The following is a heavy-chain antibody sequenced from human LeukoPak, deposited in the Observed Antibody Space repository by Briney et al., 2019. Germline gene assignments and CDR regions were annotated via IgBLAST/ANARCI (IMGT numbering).Heavy chain of an antibody. CDR2: IWNDVTNK. J-gene: IGHJ4*02. CDR3: AKDAQRGFDYSNSLEY. Sequence: GGSLRLSCAASGFTFSHYGMHWVRQAPGKGLEWVAVIWNDVTNKYYSDSVKGRFTIYRDDSQNRVYLQMNSLRADDTALYYCAKDAQRGFDYSNSLEYWGQGALVTVSS. V-gene: IGHV3-33*06. CDR1: GFTFSHYG. D-gene: IGHD4-11*01.